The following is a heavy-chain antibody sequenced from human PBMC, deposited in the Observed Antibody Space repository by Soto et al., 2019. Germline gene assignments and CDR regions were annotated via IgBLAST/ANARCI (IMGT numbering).Heavy chain of an antibody. Sequence: PAGTLSRTWAVWGGSFRGYYLSWIRQPPRKGLAWIGETNHSGSPNSNPSLKSRVTISVDTSKTQFSLKLSSVTAADTAVYYCARGLRYYDFWSGSYGYWCQGTLVTVS. J-gene: IGHJ4*02. CDR2: TNHSGSP. CDR3: ARGLRYYDFWSGSYGY. D-gene: IGHD3-3*01. V-gene: IGHV4-34*01. CDR1: GGSFRGYY.